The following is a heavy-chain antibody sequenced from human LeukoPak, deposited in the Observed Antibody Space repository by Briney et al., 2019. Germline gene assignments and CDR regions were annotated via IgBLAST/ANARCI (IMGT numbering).Heavy chain of an antibody. V-gene: IGHV1-2*02. J-gene: IGHJ4*02. Sequence: GASVKVSCKASGSTFTGYYMHWVRQAPGQGLEWMGWINPNSGGTNYAQKFQGRVTMTRDTSISTAYMELSRLRSDDTAVYYCARDTRYCSGGSCDGDYWGQGTLVTVSS. CDR1: GSTFTGYY. D-gene: IGHD2-15*01. CDR2: INPNSGGT. CDR3: ARDTRYCSGGSCDGDY.